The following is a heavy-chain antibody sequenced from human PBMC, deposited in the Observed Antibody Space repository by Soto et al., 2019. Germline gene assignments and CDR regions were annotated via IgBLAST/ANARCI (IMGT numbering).Heavy chain of an antibody. CDR1: GGSISSSSYY. CDR3: ARSRAHYYYGMDV. Sequence: SETLSLTCTVSGGSISSSSYYWGWIRQPPGKGLEWIGSIYYSGSTYYNPSLKSRVTISVDTSKNQFSLKLSSVTAADTAVYYCARSRAHYYYGMDVWGQGTTVTVSS. V-gene: IGHV4-39*01. J-gene: IGHJ6*02. CDR2: IYYSGST.